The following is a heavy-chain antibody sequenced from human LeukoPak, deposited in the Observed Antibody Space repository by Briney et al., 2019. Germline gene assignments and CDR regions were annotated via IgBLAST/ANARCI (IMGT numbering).Heavy chain of an antibody. CDR2: INHSGST. Sequence: SETMSLTCAVYGGSFSGYYCSWIRQLPGDGLEWIGEINHSGSTNYNPSLKSGVTISVDTSKTQFSLKLSSVTAADTAVYYCARRQRWLQFWYFDYWGQGTLVTVSS. D-gene: IGHD5-24*01. CDR1: GGSFSGYY. J-gene: IGHJ4*02. V-gene: IGHV4-34*01. CDR3: ARRQRWLQFWYFDY.